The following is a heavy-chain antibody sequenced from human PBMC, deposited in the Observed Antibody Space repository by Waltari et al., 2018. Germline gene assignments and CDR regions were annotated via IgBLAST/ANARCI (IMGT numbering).Heavy chain of an antibody. CDR3: ARHISSGWYFNFGADVGDY. CDR2: IYYSGST. CDR1: GGSISSYY. V-gene: IGHV4-59*08. J-gene: IGHJ4*02. Sequence: QVQLQESGPGLVKPSETLSLTCTVSGGSISSYYWSWIRQPPGKGLEWIGYIYYSGSTNYNPSLKSRVTISVDTSKNQFSLKLSSVTAADTAVYYCARHISSGWYFNFGADVGDYWGQGTLVTVSS. D-gene: IGHD6-19*01.